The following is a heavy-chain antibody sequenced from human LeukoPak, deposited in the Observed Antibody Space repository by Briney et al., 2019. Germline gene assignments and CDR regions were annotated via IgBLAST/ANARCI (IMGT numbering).Heavy chain of an antibody. D-gene: IGHD5-18*01. CDR3: ARDSAWIQLWFWDY. Sequence: GGSLRLSCAASGFTFSSYAMSWVRQAPGKGLEWVANIKQDGSEKYYVDSVKGRFTISRDNAKNSLYLQMNSLRAEDTAVYYCARDSAWIQLWFWDYWGQGTLVTVSS. J-gene: IGHJ4*02. CDR1: GFTFSSYA. V-gene: IGHV3-7*01. CDR2: IKQDGSEK.